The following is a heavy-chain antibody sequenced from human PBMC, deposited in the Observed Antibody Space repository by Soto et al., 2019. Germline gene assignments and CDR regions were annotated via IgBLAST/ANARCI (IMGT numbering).Heavy chain of an antibody. D-gene: IGHD6-13*01. J-gene: IGHJ4*02. CDR3: ARSVCSLCFDD. CDR2: TYYRAKWYN. CDR1: GDSVSSNNAA. Sequence: QTLSLTCAISGDSVSSNNAAWSWFRQSPSRGLEWVGRTYYRAKWYNDYAVSVKSRTTINPDTSKNQFSLQLNSVTPEDTAVYYCARSVCSLCFDDWGQGILVTVPS. V-gene: IGHV6-1*01.